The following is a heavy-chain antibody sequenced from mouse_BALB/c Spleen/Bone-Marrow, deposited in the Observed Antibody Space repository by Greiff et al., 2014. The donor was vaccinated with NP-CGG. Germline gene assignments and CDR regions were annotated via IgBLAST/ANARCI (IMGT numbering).Heavy chain of an antibody. V-gene: IGHV1-69*02. Sequence: VKLMESGAELVKPGASVKLSCKAFGYTFTSYWMHWVKQRPGHGLEWIGAIDPSDSYTTYNQKFKGKATLTVDKSSGTAYMQLSSLTSEDSAVYYCARVLYGNSDYWGQGTTLTVSS. CDR3: ARVLYGNSDY. D-gene: IGHD2-1*01. CDR2: IDPSDSYT. J-gene: IGHJ2*01. CDR1: GYTFTSYW.